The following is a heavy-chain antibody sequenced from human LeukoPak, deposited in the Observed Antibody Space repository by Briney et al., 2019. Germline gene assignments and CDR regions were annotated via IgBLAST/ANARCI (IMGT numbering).Heavy chain of an antibody. D-gene: IGHD6-13*01. V-gene: IGHV3-48*03. CDR3: ARKTDRPGAVGRDRYFDL. J-gene: IGHJ2*01. CDR1: GFTFSNYE. Sequence: GGSLRLSCAASGFTFSNYEMIWVRQAPGKGLEWLSYVSVSGGATEYADSVKGRFTTSRDDAKNTLYLQMNTLRAEDTAIYYCARKTDRPGAVGRDRYFDLWGRGTLVTVFS. CDR2: VSVSGGAT.